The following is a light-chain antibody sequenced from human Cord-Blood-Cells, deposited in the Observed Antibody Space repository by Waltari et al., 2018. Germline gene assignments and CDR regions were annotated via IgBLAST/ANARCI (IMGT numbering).Light chain of an antibody. CDR1: QSVSSY. J-gene: IGKJ5*01. Sequence: EIVLTQSPATLSLSPGERATLSCRASQSVSSYLAWYQQKPGQAPRLLIYDASNRATGIPARFSGSGSGTGFSLTISSLEPEDCAVYYCQQRSNWPITFGQGTRLEIK. CDR3: QQRSNWPIT. CDR2: DAS. V-gene: IGKV3-11*01.